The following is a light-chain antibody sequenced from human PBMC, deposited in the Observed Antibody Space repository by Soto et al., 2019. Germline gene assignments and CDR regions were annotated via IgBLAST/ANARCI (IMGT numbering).Light chain of an antibody. CDR3: CSYAGSYTFVV. CDR1: SSDVGGYNS. CDR2: DVT. Sequence: QSVLTQPRSVSGSPGQSVTISCTGTSSDVGGYNSVSWYQQHPGKAPKLMIYDVTKRPSGVPDRFSGSKSGNTASLTISGLQADDEADYYCCSYAGSYTFVVFGGGTQLTVL. J-gene: IGLJ2*01. V-gene: IGLV2-11*01.